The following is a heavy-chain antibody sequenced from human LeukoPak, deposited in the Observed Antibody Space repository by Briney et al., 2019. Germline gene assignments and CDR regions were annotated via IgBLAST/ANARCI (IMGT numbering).Heavy chain of an antibody. V-gene: IGHV4-59*01. CDR1: GGSIMSYY. D-gene: IGHD3-22*01. CDR2: IYYMGSP. J-gene: IGHJ4*02. Sequence: SETLSLTCIVSGGSIMSYYWSWIRQPPGRGLEWIGYIYYMGSPNYNPSLKSRVTISVDTYNNQFSLKLRSVTAADTAVYYCARETDGSGYYNYWGQGTLVTVSS. CDR3: ARETDGSGYYNY.